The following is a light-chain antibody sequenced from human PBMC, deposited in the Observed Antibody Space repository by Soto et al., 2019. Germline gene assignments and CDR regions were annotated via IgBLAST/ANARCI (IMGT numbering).Light chain of an antibody. CDR2: GAS. Sequence: EILMTQSPATLSVSPWERATLSCRASQSVSNNLAWYQQKPGQAPRLLIYGASTRATGIPARFSGSGSGTEFTLTISSLQSEDFAVYYCQQYSKWPLSFGPGTKVDNK. CDR1: QSVSNN. J-gene: IGKJ3*01. V-gene: IGKV3-15*01. CDR3: QQYSKWPLS.